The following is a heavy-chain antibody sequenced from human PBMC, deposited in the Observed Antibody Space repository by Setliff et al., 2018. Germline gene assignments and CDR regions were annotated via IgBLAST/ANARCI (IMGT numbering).Heavy chain of an antibody. CDR2: IYHSGST. V-gene: IGHV4-38-2*01. CDR1: GYSISSGYY. Sequence: SETLSLTCAVSGYSISSGYYWGWIRQPPGKGLEWIGSIYHSGSTHYNPSLKSRVTISVDTAKNQFSLKLSSVTAADTAVYYCARVLNWFDPWGQGTLVTVSS. CDR3: ARVLNWFDP. J-gene: IGHJ5*02. D-gene: IGHD2-8*01.